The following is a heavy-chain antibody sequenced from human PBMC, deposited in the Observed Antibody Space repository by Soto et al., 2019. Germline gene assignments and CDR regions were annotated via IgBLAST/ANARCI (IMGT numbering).Heavy chain of an antibody. J-gene: IGHJ4*02. CDR3: GRGSSDSDGILRVDY. D-gene: IGHD2-2*01. V-gene: IGHV3-53*02. CDR2: IYSGGNT. CDR1: GFTVSTNY. Sequence: EVQLVETGGGLIQPGESLRLSCAASGFTVSTNYMSWVRQAPGKGLEWVSVIYSGGNTYYADSVKGRFSMSRDKSKNTLFLQMNGLRAEDTAVCYCGRGSSDSDGILRVDYWGQGTLVTVSS.